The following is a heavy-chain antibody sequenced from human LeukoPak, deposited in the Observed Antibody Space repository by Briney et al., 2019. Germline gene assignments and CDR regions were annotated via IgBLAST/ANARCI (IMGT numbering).Heavy chain of an antibody. CDR2: IWYDGSYK. V-gene: IGHV3-33*01. D-gene: IGHD3-10*01. J-gene: IGHJ4*02. Sequence: PGRSLRLSCAASGFAFSDYGMHWVRQAPGKGLEWVAIIWYDGSYKYYADSVKGRFTVSRDNSKNALYLQMNSLRAEDTAVYYCARGYYGSGSYYTLDYWGQGTLVTVSS. CDR3: ARGYYGSGSYYTLDY. CDR1: GFAFSDYG.